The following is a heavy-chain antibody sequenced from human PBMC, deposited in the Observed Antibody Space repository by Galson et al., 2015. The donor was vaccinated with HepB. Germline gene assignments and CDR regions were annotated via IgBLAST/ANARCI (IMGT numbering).Heavy chain of an antibody. D-gene: IGHD4-23*01. V-gene: IGHV3-53*01. CDR3: ARDRRPGPGGWNRSGMDV. CDR2: IYSGGST. CDR1: GFTVSSNY. J-gene: IGHJ6*02. Sequence: SLRLSCAASGFTVSSNYMSWVRQAPGKGLEWVSVIYSGGSTYYADSVKGRFTISRDNSKNTLYLQMNSLRAEDTAVYYCARDRRPGPGGWNRSGMDVWGQGTTVTVSS.